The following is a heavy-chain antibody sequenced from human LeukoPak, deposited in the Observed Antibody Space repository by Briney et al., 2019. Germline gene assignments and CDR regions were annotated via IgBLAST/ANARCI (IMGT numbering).Heavy chain of an antibody. CDR3: AREGYDSSYYYYLDY. D-gene: IGHD3-22*01. J-gene: IGHJ4*02. CDR2: IYYSGST. Sequence: SQTLSLTCTVSGGSISSGDYYWSWIRQHPGKGQEWIGNIYYSGSTYYNPSLKSRVTISVDTSKSQFSLKLSSVTAADTAVYYCAREGYDSSYYYYLDYWGQGTLVTVSS. CDR1: GGSISSGDYY. V-gene: IGHV4-31*03.